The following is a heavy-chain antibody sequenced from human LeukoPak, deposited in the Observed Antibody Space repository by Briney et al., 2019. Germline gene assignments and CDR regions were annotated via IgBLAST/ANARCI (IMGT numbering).Heavy chain of an antibody. CDR1: GYTFTSYG. V-gene: IGHV1-18*01. Sequence: ASVKVSCKASGYTFTSYGISWVRQAPGQGLEWMGWISAYNGNTNYAQKLQGRVTMTTDTSTSTAYMELRSLRSDDTAVYYCARFVDQVVVPAAHPDQGDFDYWGQGTVVTVSS. CDR2: ISAYNGNT. CDR3: ARFVDQVVVPAAHPDQGDFDY. J-gene: IGHJ4*02. D-gene: IGHD2-2*01.